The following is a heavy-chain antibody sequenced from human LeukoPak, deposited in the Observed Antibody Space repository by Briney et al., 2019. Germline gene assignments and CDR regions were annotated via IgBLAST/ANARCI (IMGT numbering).Heavy chain of an antibody. D-gene: IGHD2-21*01. CDR3: ARDSSRIGWFDP. J-gene: IGHJ5*02. Sequence: GASVKVSCKASGYTFTSYGISWGRQAPGQGLEWMRWISAYNGNTNYAQKLQGRVTMTTDTSTSTAYMELRSLRSDDTAVYYCARDSSRIGWFDPWGQGTLVTVSS. V-gene: IGHV1-18*01. CDR2: ISAYNGNT. CDR1: GYTFTSYG.